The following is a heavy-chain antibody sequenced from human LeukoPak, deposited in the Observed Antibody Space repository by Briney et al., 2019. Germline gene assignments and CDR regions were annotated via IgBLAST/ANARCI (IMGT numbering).Heavy chain of an antibody. CDR3: ARDRRIPYDFWSGYQGGPTFP. Sequence: AGSLRLSCAASGFTFSSYGMHWVRQAPGKGLEWVAVIWYDGSNKYYADSVKGRFTISRDNSKNTLYLQMNSLRAEDTAVYYCARDRRIPYDFWSGYQGGPTFPWGQGTLVTVSS. CDR2: IWYDGSNK. D-gene: IGHD3-3*01. CDR1: GFTFSSYG. J-gene: IGHJ5*02. V-gene: IGHV3-33*01.